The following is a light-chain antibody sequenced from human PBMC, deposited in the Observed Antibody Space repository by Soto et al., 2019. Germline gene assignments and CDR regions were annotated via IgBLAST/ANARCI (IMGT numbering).Light chain of an antibody. Sequence: EIVLTQSPGTLSLSPGERATLSCRASQSVSSSYLAWYQQKPGQAPRLIIYGASSRATGIPDRFSGSGSGTDFTLTISRLEPEDVALYFCQQYATSPALTFGGGTKVEIK. CDR2: GAS. V-gene: IGKV3-20*01. J-gene: IGKJ4*01. CDR1: QSVSSSY. CDR3: QQYATSPALT.